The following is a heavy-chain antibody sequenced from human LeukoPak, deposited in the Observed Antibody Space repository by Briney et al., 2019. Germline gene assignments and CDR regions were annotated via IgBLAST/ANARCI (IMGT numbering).Heavy chain of an antibody. D-gene: IGHD2-21*02. CDR3: ARRVTSNCFDP. Sequence: SEALSLTCTVSGDSISSYYWSWIRQPPGKGLEWIGYMHYSGSSNYNPSLKSRVTTSVDTSQNQFSLKLRSVTAADAAVYYCARRVTSNCFDPWGQGTLVTVTS. J-gene: IGHJ5*02. CDR1: GDSISSYY. CDR2: MHYSGSS. V-gene: IGHV4-59*08.